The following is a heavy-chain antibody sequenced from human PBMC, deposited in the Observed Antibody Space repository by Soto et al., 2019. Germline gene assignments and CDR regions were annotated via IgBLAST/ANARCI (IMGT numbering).Heavy chain of an antibody. Sequence: ASVKVSCKASGYTFTSYYMHWVRQAPGQGLEWMGIINPSGGSTSYAQKFQGRVTMTRDTSTSTVYMELSSLRSEDTAVYYCAREEGHYYYDSSGYYSPFDYRGQGTLVTVSS. CDR1: GYTFTSYY. J-gene: IGHJ4*02. CDR3: AREEGHYYYDSSGYYSPFDY. D-gene: IGHD3-22*01. CDR2: INPSGGST. V-gene: IGHV1-46*01.